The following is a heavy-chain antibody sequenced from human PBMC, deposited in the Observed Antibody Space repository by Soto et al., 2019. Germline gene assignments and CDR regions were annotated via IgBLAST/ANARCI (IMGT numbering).Heavy chain of an antibody. CDR3: AIGETSAAFDY. D-gene: IGHD1-26*01. V-gene: IGHV1-3*01. J-gene: IGHJ4*02. CDR2: INAGNGNT. CDR1: GYTFTNYA. Sequence: ASVKVSCKASGYTFTNYAMYWVRQAPGQRLEWMGWINAGNGNTKYSQKFQGRVTITRDTSASTAYMELSSLRSEDTAVFYCAIGETSAAFDYWGQGTLGTVSS.